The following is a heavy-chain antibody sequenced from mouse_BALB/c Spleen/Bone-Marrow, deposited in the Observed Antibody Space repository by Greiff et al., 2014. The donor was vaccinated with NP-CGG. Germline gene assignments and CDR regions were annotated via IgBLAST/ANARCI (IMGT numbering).Heavy chain of an antibody. D-gene: IGHD2-4*01. V-gene: IGHV1S22*01. J-gene: IGHJ3*01. CDR2: IYPGSGST. CDR1: GYTFTSYW. Sequence: LQQSGSELVRPGASVKLSRKASGYTFTSYWMHWVKQRPGQGLEWIGNIYPGSGSTNYDEKFKSKATLTVDTSSSTAYMRLSSLTSEDSAVYYCTRGGVYYDYDGAWFAYWGQGTLVTVSA. CDR3: TRGGVYYDYDGAWFAY.